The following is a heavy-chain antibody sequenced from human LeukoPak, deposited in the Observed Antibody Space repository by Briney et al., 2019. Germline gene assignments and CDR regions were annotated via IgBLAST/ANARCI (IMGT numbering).Heavy chain of an antibody. CDR3: AKDGSWSCTD. J-gene: IGHJ4*02. CDR1: GFTFSSSA. CDR2: IAHDGNNK. D-gene: IGHD2-8*02. Sequence: PGGSLRLSCGASGFTFSSSAMHWVRQGPGKGLEWVAYIAHDGNNKYYADSVKGRFTISRDNSKGSLYLQMNSLRADDTAVYYCAKDGSWSCTDWGQGTLVSASS. V-gene: IGHV3-30*02.